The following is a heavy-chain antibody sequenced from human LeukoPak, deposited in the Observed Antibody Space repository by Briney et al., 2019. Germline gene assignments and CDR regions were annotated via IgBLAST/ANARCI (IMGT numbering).Heavy chain of an antibody. Sequence: GGSLRLSCAASGFTFSSYAMTWVRQAAGKGLEGGSAIRGSGGSTYNADSVKGQFTISRDKSKSKLQLQMNRRRAEDTAVYDCAKAPSSIAARRGRYFDYWGLGTLVTVSS. CDR3: AKAPSSIAARRGRYFDY. J-gene: IGHJ4*02. V-gene: IGHV3-23*01. D-gene: IGHD6-6*01. CDR2: IRGSGGST. CDR1: GFTFSSYA.